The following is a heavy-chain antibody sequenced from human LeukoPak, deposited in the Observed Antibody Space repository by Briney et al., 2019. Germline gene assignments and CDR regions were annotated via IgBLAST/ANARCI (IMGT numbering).Heavy chain of an antibody. Sequence: SVNVSCTASGGTFSSYAISWVRQAPGQGLEWMGGIIPIFGTANYAQKFQGRVTITTDESTSTAYMEPSSLRSEDTAVYYCASALSQYCTNVVCYEDDYYYMYGRGRGTTVTLSS. CDR1: GGTFSSYA. CDR2: IIPIFGTA. V-gene: IGHV1-69*05. D-gene: IGHD2-8*01. J-gene: IGHJ6*03. CDR3: ASALSQYCTNVVCYEDDYYYMYG.